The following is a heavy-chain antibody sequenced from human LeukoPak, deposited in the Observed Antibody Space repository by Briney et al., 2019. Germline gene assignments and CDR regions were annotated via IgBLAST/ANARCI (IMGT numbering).Heavy chain of an antibody. D-gene: IGHD6-19*01. CDR3: ARDYPDSSGSAAFDI. CDR2: TNPNSGGT. Sequence: ASVKVSCKASGYTFTDYYMHWVRQAPGQGLEWMGWTNPNSGGTNYAQKFQGRVTMTRDTSINTAYMELSRLRSDDTAAYYCARDYPDSSGSAAFDIWGQGTMVTVSS. J-gene: IGHJ3*02. V-gene: IGHV1-2*02. CDR1: GYTFTDYY.